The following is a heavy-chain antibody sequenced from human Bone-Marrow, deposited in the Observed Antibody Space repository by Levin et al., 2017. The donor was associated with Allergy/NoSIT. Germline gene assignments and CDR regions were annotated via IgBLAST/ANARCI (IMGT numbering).Heavy chain of an antibody. J-gene: IGHJ6*03. D-gene: IGHD3-3*01. CDR1: GFTFSNAW. CDR3: TTPANFWKNTYYYYMDV. CDR2: IKSKTDGGTT. V-gene: IGHV3-15*01. Sequence: GESLKISCAASGFTFSNAWMSWVRQAPGKGLEWVGRIKSKTDGGTTDYAAPVKGRFTISRDDSKNTLYLQMNSLKTEDTAVYYCTTPANFWKNTYYYYMDVWGKGTTVTVSS.